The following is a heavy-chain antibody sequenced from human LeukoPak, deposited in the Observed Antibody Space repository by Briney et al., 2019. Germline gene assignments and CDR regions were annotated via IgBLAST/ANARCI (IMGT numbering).Heavy chain of an antibody. Sequence: ASVKVSCKASGYTFTSYGISWVRQAPGQGLEWMGWISGYNGNTNYAQKFQGRVTMTRDTSINTAYMDLSSLRSDDTAVYYCARGPSGSDYWGQGTLVTVSS. J-gene: IGHJ4*02. V-gene: IGHV1-18*01. D-gene: IGHD3-10*01. CDR1: GYTFTSYG. CDR2: ISGYNGNT. CDR3: ARGPSGSDY.